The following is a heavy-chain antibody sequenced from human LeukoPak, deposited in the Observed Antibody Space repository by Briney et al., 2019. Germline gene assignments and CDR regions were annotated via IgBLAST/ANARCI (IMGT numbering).Heavy chain of an antibody. CDR3: ARRYYDFWSGYTYWYFDL. CDR2: IYYSGST. Sequence: SETLSLTCTVSGGSISSGDYYWSWIRQPPGKGLEWIGYIYYSGSTYYNPSLKSRVTISVDTSKNQFSLKLSSVTAADTAVYYCARRYYDFWSGYTYWYFDLWGRGTLVTVSS. J-gene: IGHJ2*01. V-gene: IGHV4-30-4*01. CDR1: GGSISSGDYY. D-gene: IGHD3-3*01.